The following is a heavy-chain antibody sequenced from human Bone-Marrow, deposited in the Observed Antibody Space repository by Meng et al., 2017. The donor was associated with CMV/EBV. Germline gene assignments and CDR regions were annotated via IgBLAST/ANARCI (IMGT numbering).Heavy chain of an antibody. CDR1: GGSVSSGSYY. CDR3: ARGRAVGAVLDY. J-gene: IGHJ4*02. D-gene: IGHD1-26*01. V-gene: IGHV4-39*07. CDR2: INHSGST. Sequence: GSLRLSCTVSGGSVSSGSYYWSWIRQPPGKGLEWIGEINHSGSTNYNPSLKSRVTISVDTSKNQFSLKLSSVTAADTAVYYCARGRAVGAVLDYWGQGTLVTVSS.